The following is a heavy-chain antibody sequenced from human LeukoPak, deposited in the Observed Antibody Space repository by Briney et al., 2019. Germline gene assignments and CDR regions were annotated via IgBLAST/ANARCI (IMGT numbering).Heavy chain of an antibody. J-gene: IGHJ4*02. Sequence: SETLSLTCTVSGGSISSGGYYWSWIRQPPGKGLEWIGYIYHSGSTYYNPSLKSRVTISVDRSKNQFSLKLSSVTAADTAVYYWAKRDDNPPKPNHNTGIDYWGQGTLVTGSS. D-gene: IGHD1-14*01. CDR2: IYHSGST. V-gene: IGHV4-30-2*01. CDR1: GGSISSGGYY. CDR3: AKRDDNPPKPNHNTGIDY.